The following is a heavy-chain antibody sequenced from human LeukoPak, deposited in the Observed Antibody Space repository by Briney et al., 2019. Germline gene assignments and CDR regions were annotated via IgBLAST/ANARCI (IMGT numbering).Heavy chain of an antibody. V-gene: IGHV5-51*01. Sequence: PGGSLRLSCKGSGYSFTSYWIGWVRQMPGKGLEWMGIIYPGDSDTRYSPSFQGQVTISADKSISTAYLQWSSLKASDTAMYYCVRTLYDILTGYSASDAFDIWGQGTMVTVSS. D-gene: IGHD3-9*01. CDR1: GYSFTSYW. CDR2: IYPGDSDT. J-gene: IGHJ3*02. CDR3: VRTLYDILTGYSASDAFDI.